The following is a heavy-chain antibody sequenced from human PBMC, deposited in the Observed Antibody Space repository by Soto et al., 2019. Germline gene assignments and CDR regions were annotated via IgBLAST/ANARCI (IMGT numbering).Heavy chain of an antibody. Sequence: GGSLRLSCAASGFTFSSYAMSWVRQAPGKGLEWVSAISGSGGSTYYADSVKGRFTISRDNSKNTLYLQMNSLRAEDTAVYYCAKEEYQLLSLHLGNGMDVWGQGTTVTVSS. D-gene: IGHD2-2*01. CDR2: ISGSGGST. CDR1: GFTFSSYA. CDR3: AKEEYQLLSLHLGNGMDV. J-gene: IGHJ6*02. V-gene: IGHV3-23*01.